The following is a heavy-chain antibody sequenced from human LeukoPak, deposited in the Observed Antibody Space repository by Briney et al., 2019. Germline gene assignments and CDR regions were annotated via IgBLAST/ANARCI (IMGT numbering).Heavy chain of an antibody. CDR1: GVSISSYY. CDR3: ARGHITVVVLVAMLSRFAIEI. D-gene: IGHD2-2*01. V-gene: IGHV4-59*01. J-gene: IGHJ3*02. Sequence: SETLSLTCTASGVSISSYYWNWIRQPPGKGLEWIGYIYYSGSTNYNPSLKSRVTISVDTSKNQFSRKLSSVTAEDTVLYYCARGHITVVVLVAMLSRFAIEIWGQGTMVTVSS. CDR2: IYYSGST.